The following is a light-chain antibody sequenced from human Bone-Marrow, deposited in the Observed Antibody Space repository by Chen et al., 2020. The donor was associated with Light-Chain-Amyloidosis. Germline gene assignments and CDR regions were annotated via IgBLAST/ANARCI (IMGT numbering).Light chain of an antibody. CDR1: SSDVGTYNL. V-gene: IGLV2-23*02. J-gene: IGLJ3*02. CDR2: EVT. CDR3: GSYAGSRTRV. Sequence: QSALAQPASVSGSPGQSITISCTGTSSDVGTYNLVSWYQQHPGRAPKLMIYEVTKRPSGVSDRFSGSKSGNTASLTISGLQAEDEVDFYCGSYAGSRTRVFGGGTKLTVL.